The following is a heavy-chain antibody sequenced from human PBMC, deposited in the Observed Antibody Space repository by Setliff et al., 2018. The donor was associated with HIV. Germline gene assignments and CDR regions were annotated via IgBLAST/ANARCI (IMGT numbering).Heavy chain of an antibody. Sequence: RLSCAASGFAFSNYGMHWVRQAPGKRLEYVSAISNTGDHTHYADSVKGRFTISRDNSKNRLDLQMGSLRAEDMAVYYCASNFRSGYWYFDLWGRGTLVTVSS. CDR1: GFAFSNYG. J-gene: IGHJ2*01. D-gene: IGHD2-15*01. V-gene: IGHV3-64*02. CDR2: ISNTGDHT. CDR3: ASNFRSGYWYFDL.